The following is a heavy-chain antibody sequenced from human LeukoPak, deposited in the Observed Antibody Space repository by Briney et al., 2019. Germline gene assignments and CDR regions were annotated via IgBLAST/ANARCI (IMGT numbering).Heavy chain of an antibody. CDR1: GGSISSGGYY. V-gene: IGHV4-31*03. CDR3: ARASSGWTFDY. Sequence: KPSETLSLTCTVSGGSISSGGYYWSWIRQHPGKGLEWIGYIYYSGSTYYNPSLKSRVTISVDTSKNQFSPKLSSVTAADTAVYYCARASSGWTFDYWGQGTLVTVSS. D-gene: IGHD6-19*01. J-gene: IGHJ4*02. CDR2: IYYSGST.